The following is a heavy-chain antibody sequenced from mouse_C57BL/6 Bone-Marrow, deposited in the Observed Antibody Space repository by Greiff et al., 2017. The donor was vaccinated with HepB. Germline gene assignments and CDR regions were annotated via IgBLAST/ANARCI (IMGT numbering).Heavy chain of an antibody. V-gene: IGHV1-5*01. D-gene: IGHD1-1*01. J-gene: IGHJ3*01. CDR2: IYPGNSDT. CDR1: GYTFTSYW. Sequence: EVKLVESGTVLARPGASVKMSCKTSGYTFTSYWMHWVKQRPGQGLEWIGAIYPGNSDTSYNQKFKGKAKLTAVTSASTAYMELSSLTNEDSAVYYCTRPHYYGSSYWFAYWGQGTLVTVSA. CDR3: TRPHYYGSSYWFAY.